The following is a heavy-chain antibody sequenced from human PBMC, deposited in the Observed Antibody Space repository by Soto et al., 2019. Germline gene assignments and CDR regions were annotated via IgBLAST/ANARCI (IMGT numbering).Heavy chain of an antibody. J-gene: IGHJ6*03. Sequence: SEALSLTCTVSGGSISSYYRSWIRQPPGKGLEWIGYIYYSGSTNYNPSLKSRVTISVDTSKNQFSLKLSSVTAADTAVYYCARQAIAAAGNYYYYYMDVWGKGTTVTVSS. CDR2: IYYSGST. CDR1: GGSISSYY. CDR3: ARQAIAAAGNYYYYYMDV. D-gene: IGHD6-13*01. V-gene: IGHV4-59*08.